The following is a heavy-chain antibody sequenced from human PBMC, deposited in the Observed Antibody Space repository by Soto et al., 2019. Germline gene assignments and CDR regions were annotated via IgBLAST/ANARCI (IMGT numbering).Heavy chain of an antibody. CDR2: ISAYNGNT. CDR3: ARDRCREGGGSCYPPGY. J-gene: IGHJ4*02. V-gene: IGHV1-18*01. Sequence: QVQLVQSGAEVKKPGASVKVSCKASGYTFTSYGISWVRQAPGQGLEWVGWISAYNGNTNYAQKLQGRVTMTTDTSTSTAYMERRSLKSDDTAVYYCARDRCREGGGSCYPPGYWGRGTLVTVSS. CDR1: GYTFTSYG. D-gene: IGHD2-15*01.